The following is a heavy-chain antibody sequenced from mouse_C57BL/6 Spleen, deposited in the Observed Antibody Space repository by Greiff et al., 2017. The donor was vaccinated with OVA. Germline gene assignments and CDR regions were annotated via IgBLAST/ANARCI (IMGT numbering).Heavy chain of an antibody. CDR1: GYTFTDYE. CDR3: TRKIYSNFAMDY. V-gene: IGHV1-15*01. J-gene: IGHJ4*01. Sequence: QVQLQQSGAELVRPGASVTLSCKASGYTFTDYEMHWVKQTPVHGLEWIGAIGPETGGTAYKQKFKGKAILTADKASSTAYMELRSLTSEDSAVYYCTRKIYSNFAMDYWGQGTSVTVSS. CDR2: IGPETGGT. D-gene: IGHD2-5*01.